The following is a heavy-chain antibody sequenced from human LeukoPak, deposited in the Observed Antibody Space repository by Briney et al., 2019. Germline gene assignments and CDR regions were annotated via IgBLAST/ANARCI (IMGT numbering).Heavy chain of an antibody. J-gene: IGHJ4*02. V-gene: IGHV3-30*18. CDR1: GFPFSSYT. D-gene: IGHD3-22*01. Sequence: GGSLRLSCAASGFPFSSYTMNWVRQAPGKGLEWVTFISYDGSNKYYADSVKGRFTISRDNSKNTLYLQMNSLRADDTAVYYCAKGAAYYYDTSGNPADYWGQGTLVTVSS. CDR3: AKGAAYYYDTSGNPADY. CDR2: ISYDGSNK.